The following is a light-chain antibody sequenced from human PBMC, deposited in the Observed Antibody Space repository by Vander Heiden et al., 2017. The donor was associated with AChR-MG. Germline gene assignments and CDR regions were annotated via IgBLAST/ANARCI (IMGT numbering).Light chain of an antibody. Sequence: QLVLTQAPSASASLGASVKLTCTLSTGPSRYPIAWHQQRPEKGPRYLMKVNTDGSHNKGDGIPDRFSGSSSGAERYLTISSLQSEDEAYYYCQTWGTGIVVFGGGTKLTGL. J-gene: IGLJ2*01. CDR1: TGPSRYP. CDR3: QTWGTGIVV. CDR2: VNTDGSH. V-gene: IGLV4-69*01.